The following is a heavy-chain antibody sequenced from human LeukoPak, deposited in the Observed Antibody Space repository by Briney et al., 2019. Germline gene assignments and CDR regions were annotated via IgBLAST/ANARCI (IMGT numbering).Heavy chain of an antibody. J-gene: IGHJ6*03. CDR2: MNPNSGNT. CDR3: ARAPRGYSYGPSPFYYYYYYMDV. D-gene: IGHD5-18*01. Sequence: ASVKVSCKASGYTFTSYDINWVRQATGQGLEWMGWMNPNSGNTGYAQKFQGRVTITRNTSISTAYMELSSLRSEDTAVYYCARAPRGYSYGPSPFYYYYYYMDVWGKGTTVTVSS. CDR1: GYTFTSYD. V-gene: IGHV1-8*03.